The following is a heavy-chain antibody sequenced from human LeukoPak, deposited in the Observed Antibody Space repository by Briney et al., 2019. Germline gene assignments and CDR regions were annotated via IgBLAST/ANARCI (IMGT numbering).Heavy chain of an antibody. V-gene: IGHV4-59*01. Sequence: TSETLSLTCTVSGGSIRSYYWSWIRQPPGKGLEWIGYIYYSGSTNYNPSLKSRVTISVDTSKNQFSLKVSSVTAADTAVYYCARKGLTAGLDYWGQGTLVTVSS. CDR3: ARKGLTAGLDY. J-gene: IGHJ4*02. CDR2: IYYSGST. D-gene: IGHD5-18*01. CDR1: GGSIRSYY.